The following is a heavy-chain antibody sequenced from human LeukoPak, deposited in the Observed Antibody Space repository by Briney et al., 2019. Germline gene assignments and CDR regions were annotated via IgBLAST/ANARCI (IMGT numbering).Heavy chain of an antibody. CDR3: GRCAGTPQYYYYYYYMDV. V-gene: IGHV3-11*04. CDR1: GFTFNDYF. J-gene: IGHJ6*03. CDR2: ISISGTTI. Sequence: GGSLRLSCTSSGFTFNDYFMSWIRQAPGEGLEWVSYISISGTTIYYADSVKGRFTISRDNAKNTLYLQMNNLRPEDTAVYYCGRCAGTPQYYYYYYYMDVWGKGTTVTVSS. D-gene: IGHD1/OR15-1a*01.